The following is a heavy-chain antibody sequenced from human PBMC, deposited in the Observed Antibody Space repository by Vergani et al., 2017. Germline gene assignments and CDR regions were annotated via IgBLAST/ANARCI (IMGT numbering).Heavy chain of an antibody. D-gene: IGHD6-19*01. Sequence: QVPLQESCPGLVKPSQTLSLTCTVSGGSIRRGSYYWSWIRQPAGKGLEWIGRIYTSGSTNYNPSLKSRVTISVDTSKNQFSLKLSSVTAADTAVYYCARGVAPEEGRAVAGIPFDYWGQGTLVTVSS. V-gene: IGHV4-61*02. J-gene: IGHJ4*02. CDR2: IYTSGST. CDR1: GGSIRRGSYY. CDR3: ARGVAPEEGRAVAGIPFDY.